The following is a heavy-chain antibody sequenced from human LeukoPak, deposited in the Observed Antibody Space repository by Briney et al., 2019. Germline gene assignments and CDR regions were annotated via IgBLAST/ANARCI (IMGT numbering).Heavy chain of an antibody. CDR3: ARGLVGYDFWSGENRFDP. D-gene: IGHD3-3*01. J-gene: IGHJ5*02. Sequence: SETLSLTCSVSGYSITSGYYWGWIRQPPGKGLEWIGTIYHSGSTYYNPSLKSRVTISVDTSKNQFSLKLSSVTAADTAVYYCARGLVGYDFWSGENRFDPWGQGTLVTVSS. V-gene: IGHV4-38-2*02. CDR2: IYHSGST. CDR1: GYSITSGYY.